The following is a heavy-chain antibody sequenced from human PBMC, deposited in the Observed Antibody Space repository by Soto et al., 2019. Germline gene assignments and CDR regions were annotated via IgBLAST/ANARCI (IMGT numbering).Heavy chain of an antibody. V-gene: IGHV3-23*01. CDR2: LDAGDTT. CDR3: AKDPRAYSTHMGYFSDH. J-gene: IGHJ4*02. CDR1: GFTFSRHA. Sequence: EVQLLESGGNLVQPGGSLRLSCAASGFTFSRHAMSWVRQAPGEGLEWVSTLDAGDTTYYADSVKGRFTISRDNARNTLALQMNCLRVEHTAVYYCAKDPRAYSTHMGYFSDHWGQGTLVTVSS. D-gene: IGHD6-13*01.